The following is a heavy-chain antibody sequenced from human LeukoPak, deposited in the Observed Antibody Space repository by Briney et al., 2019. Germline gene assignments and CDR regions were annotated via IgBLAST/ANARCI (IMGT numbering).Heavy chain of an antibody. J-gene: IGHJ6*02. Sequence: GGSLRLSCAASGFTFSSYAMHWVRQAPGKGLEWVAVISYDGSNKYYADSVKGRFTISRDNSKNTLYLQMSSLRAEDTAVYFCARDPSGGSYYYGMDVWGQGTTVTVSS. CDR1: GFTFSSYA. D-gene: IGHD2-15*01. CDR2: ISYDGSNK. V-gene: IGHV3-30*04. CDR3: ARDPSGGSYYYGMDV.